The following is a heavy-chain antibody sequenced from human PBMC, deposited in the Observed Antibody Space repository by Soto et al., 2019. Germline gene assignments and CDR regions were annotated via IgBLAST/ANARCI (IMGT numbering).Heavy chain of an antibody. D-gene: IGHD3-10*01. J-gene: IGHJ4*02. CDR2: IYYSGRT. V-gene: IGHV4-59*01. CDR3: TGDNGSGSYRFDY. Sequence: PLETLPLTCTVSGESSSSYSWSWIRQFPGKGLEWIGYIYYSGRTVYNPSVKSRLTISLDTSKSQFSLKLSSVTAADTAVYYCTGDNGSGSYRFDYWGQGTVLTVSS. CDR1: GESSSSYS.